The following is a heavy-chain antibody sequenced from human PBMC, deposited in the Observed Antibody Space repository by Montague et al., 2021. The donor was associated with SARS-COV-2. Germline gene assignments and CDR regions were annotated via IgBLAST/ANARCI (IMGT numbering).Heavy chain of an antibody. D-gene: IGHD3-3*01. CDR3: ARGYQLRFLEWSSRQSTFDY. CDR1: GGSFSGYY. J-gene: IGHJ4*02. V-gene: IGHV4-34*01. CDR2: INHSGST. Sequence: SETLSLTCAVYGGSFSGYYWSWIRQPPGKGLEWIGEINHSGSTNYNPSLKSRVTIPGDTSKNQFSLKLSSVTAADTAVYYCARGYQLRFLEWSSRQSTFDYWGQGTLVTVSS.